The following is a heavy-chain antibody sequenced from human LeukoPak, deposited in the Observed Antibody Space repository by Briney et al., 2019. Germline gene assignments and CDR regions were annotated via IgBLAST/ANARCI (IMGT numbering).Heavy chain of an antibody. D-gene: IGHD2-15*01. CDR2: INPNSGGT. CDR3: ARTHHRRSGLEDFDY. CDR1: GYTFTGYY. V-gene: IGHV1-2*02. J-gene: IGHJ4*02. Sequence: EASVTVSCTASGYTFTGYYMHWVRQAPGQGLEWMGWINPNSGGTNYAQKFQGRVTMTRDTSISTAYMELSRLRSDDTAVYYCARTHHRRSGLEDFDYWGQGTLVTVSS.